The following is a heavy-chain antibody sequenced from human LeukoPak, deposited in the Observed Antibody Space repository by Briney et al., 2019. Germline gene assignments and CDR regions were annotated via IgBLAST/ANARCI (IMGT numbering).Heavy chain of an antibody. J-gene: IGHJ4*02. Sequence: SETLSLTCTVSGYSISSGYYWGWIRQPPGKGLEWIGSIYHSGSTYYNPSLKSRVTISVDTSKNQFSLKLSSVTAADTAVYFCARVGSGLNLYYFDYWGQGILVTVSS. V-gene: IGHV4-38-2*02. D-gene: IGHD3-3*01. CDR3: ARVGSGLNLYYFDY. CDR2: IYHSGST. CDR1: GYSISSGYY.